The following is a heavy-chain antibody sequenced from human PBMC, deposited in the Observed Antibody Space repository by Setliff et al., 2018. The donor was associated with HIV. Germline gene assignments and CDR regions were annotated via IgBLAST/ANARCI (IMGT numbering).Heavy chain of an antibody. J-gene: IGHJ4*02. CDR1: GFTFSNYN. CDR2: ISSSSSYI. CDR3: ARVVPPHWIVRDTTHFDY. V-gene: IGHV3-21*01. Sequence: GGSLRLSCAASGFTFSNYNMNWVRQAPGKGLEWVSSISSSSSYIYYADSMKGRFTISRDNAKNSLYLQMNSLRAEDTAVYYCARVVPPHWIVRDTTHFDYWGQGTLVTVSS. D-gene: IGHD1-26*01.